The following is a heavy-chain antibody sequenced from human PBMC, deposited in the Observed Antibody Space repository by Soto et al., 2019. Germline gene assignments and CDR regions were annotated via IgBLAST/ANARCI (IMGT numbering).Heavy chain of an antibody. CDR2: ISSSGRSM. D-gene: IGHD4-17*01. CDR3: ARGGGGDYLSYYFYGLDV. CDR1: GFTFSSYS. V-gene: IGHV3-21*01. Sequence: GGSLRLSCAASGFTFSSYSMNWVRQAPGKGLEWVSSISSSGRSMFYADSVKGRFTISRDNAKNSLFLQMNSLRPEDTAVYYCARGGGGDYLSYYFYGLDVWGQGTTVTVSS. J-gene: IGHJ6*02.